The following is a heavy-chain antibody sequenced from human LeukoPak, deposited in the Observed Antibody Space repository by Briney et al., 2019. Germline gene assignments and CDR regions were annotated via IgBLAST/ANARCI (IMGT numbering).Heavy chain of an antibody. V-gene: IGHV3-15*07. CDR1: GFTFSNAW. CDR2: IKSKTDGGTT. J-gene: IGHJ5*02. CDR3: TTDPDYYDSSGYYLT. Sequence: GSLRLSCAASGFTFSNAWMNWVRQAPGKGLEWVGHIKSKTDGGTTDYAAPVKGRFTISRDDSKNTLYLQMNSLKTEDTAVYYCTTDPDYYDSSGYYLTWGQGTLVTVSS. D-gene: IGHD3-22*01.